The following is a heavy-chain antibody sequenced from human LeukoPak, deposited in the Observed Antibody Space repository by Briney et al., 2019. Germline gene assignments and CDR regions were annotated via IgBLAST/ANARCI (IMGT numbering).Heavy chain of an antibody. Sequence: ASVKVSCKASGYSFTGYYMHWVRQAPGQGLEWMGRVNPNSGDTNYAQKFQGRVTVTRDTSISTANIELSGLRSDDTAVYSCVRDRGATGFDYWGQGTLVTVSS. D-gene: IGHD5-24*01. CDR3: VRDRGATGFDY. V-gene: IGHV1-2*06. CDR1: GYSFTGYY. CDR2: VNPNSGDT. J-gene: IGHJ4*02.